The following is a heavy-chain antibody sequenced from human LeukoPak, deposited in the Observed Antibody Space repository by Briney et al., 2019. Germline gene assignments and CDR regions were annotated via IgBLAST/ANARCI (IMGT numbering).Heavy chain of an antibody. D-gene: IGHD3-9*01. CDR2: ISSSSSTI. CDR3: ARDCYDILTGYSPLYGMDV. J-gene: IGHJ6*02. CDR1: GFTFSSYS. Sequence: PGGSLRLSCAASGFTFSSYSMNWVRQAPGKGLEWVSYISSSSSTIYYADSVKGRFTISRDNAKNSLCLQMNSLRAEDTAVYYCARDCYDILTGYSPLYGMDVWGQGTTVTVSS. V-gene: IGHV3-48*04.